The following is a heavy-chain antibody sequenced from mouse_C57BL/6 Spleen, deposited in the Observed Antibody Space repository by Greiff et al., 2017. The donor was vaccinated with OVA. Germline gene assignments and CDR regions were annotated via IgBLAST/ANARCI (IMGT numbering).Heavy chain of an antibody. D-gene: IGHD1-1*01. CDR3: ARIAGYYGSSSYYFDY. Sequence: QVALKVSGPGILQPSQTLSLTCSFSGFSLSTFGMGVGWIRQPSGKGLEWLAHIWWDDDKYYNPALKSRLTISKDTSKNQVFLKIANVDTADTATYYCARIAGYYGSSSYYFDYWGQGTTLTVSS. V-gene: IGHV8-8*01. CDR1: GFSLSTFGMG. CDR2: IWWDDDK. J-gene: IGHJ2*01.